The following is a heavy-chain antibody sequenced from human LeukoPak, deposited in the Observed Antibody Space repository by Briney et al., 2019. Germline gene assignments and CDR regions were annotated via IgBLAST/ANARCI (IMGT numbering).Heavy chain of an antibody. V-gene: IGHV3-23*01. CDR1: GFTFSSYS. J-gene: IGHJ4*02. D-gene: IGHD4-17*01. Sequence: GGSLRLSCAASGFTFSSYSMNWVRQAPGKGLEWVSTMSSDGGRAYYADSVKGRFTISRDNSKNTLYLQMNSLSVEDTAVYYCAKGDYDDYNFWGQGTLVTVSS. CDR3: AKGDYDDYNF. CDR2: MSSDGGRA.